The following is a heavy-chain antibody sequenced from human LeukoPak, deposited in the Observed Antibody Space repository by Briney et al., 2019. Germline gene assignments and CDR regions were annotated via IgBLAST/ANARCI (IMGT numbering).Heavy chain of an antibody. D-gene: IGHD5-24*01. CDR1: GGTFSSYA. CDR3: ARGGGLEMATSFDY. Sequence: SVKVSCKASGGTFSSYAISWVRQAPGQGLEWMGGIIPIFGTANYAQKFQGRVTITADESTSTAYMELSSLRSEDTAVYYCARGGGLEMATSFDYWGQGTLVTVSS. J-gene: IGHJ4*02. V-gene: IGHV1-69*13. CDR2: IIPIFGTA.